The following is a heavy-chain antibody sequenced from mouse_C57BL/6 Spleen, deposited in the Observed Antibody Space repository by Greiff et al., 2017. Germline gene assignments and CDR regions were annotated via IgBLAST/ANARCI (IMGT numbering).Heavy chain of an antibody. CDR3: ARKDHYYGSSYGY. D-gene: IGHD1-1*01. CDR2: IDPSDSYT. Sequence: QVHVKQPGAELVMPGASVKLSCKASGYTFTSYWMHWVKQRPGQGLEWIGEIDPSDSYTNYNQKFKGKSTLTVDKSSSTAYMQLSSLTSEDSAVYYCARKDHYYGSSYGYWGQGTTLTVSS. V-gene: IGHV1-69*01. J-gene: IGHJ2*01. CDR1: GYTFTSYW.